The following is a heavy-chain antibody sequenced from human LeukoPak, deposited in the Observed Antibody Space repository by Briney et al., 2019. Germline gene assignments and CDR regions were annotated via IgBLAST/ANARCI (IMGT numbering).Heavy chain of an antibody. CDR3: AKDPSSVLYYYYYIDV. J-gene: IGHJ6*03. Sequence: GGSLRLSCAASGFTFSSYAMSWVRQAPGKGLEWVSGITGSGGSTYYADSVKGRFTISRDNSKNTLYLQMNSLRAEDTAVYYCAKDPSSVLYYYYYIDVWGKGTTVTVSS. V-gene: IGHV3-23*01. CDR2: ITGSGGST. D-gene: IGHD6-25*01. CDR1: GFTFSSYA.